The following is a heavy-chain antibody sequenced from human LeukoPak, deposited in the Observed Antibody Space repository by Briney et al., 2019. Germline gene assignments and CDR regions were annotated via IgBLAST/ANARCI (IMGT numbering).Heavy chain of an antibody. CDR2: IYYSGST. J-gene: IGHJ5*02. Sequence: SETLSLTCTVPGGSISSYYWSWIRQPPGKGLEWIGYIYYSGSTNYNPSLKSRVTISVDTSKNRFSLKLSSVTAADTAVYYCAREWGGLANWFDPWGQGTLVTVSS. CDR1: GGSISSYY. CDR3: AREWGGLANWFDP. V-gene: IGHV4-59*01. D-gene: IGHD3-16*01.